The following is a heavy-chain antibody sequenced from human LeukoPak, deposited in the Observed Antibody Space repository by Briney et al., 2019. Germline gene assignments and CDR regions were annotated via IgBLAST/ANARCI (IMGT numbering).Heavy chain of an antibody. Sequence: PGRSLRLSCAASGFTFSSYGIHWVRQAPGKGLEWLAVIWYDGSNKYYADSVKGRFTISRDNSKNTLYLQMNSLRAEDTAVYYCARDHYGGYAYSDYWGQGTLVTVSS. D-gene: IGHD5-12*01. CDR2: IWYDGSNK. J-gene: IGHJ4*02. CDR1: GFTFSSYG. CDR3: ARDHYGGYAYSDY. V-gene: IGHV3-33*01.